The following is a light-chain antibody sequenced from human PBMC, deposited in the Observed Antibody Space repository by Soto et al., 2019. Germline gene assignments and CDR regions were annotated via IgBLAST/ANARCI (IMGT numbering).Light chain of an antibody. CDR3: QQYDNCPPEAT. J-gene: IGKJ1*01. CDR2: GAS. CDR1: QSVRSSY. V-gene: IGKV3-20*01. Sequence: EIVLTQSPGTLSLSPGERATLSCRASQSVRSSYLAWYQQKPGQAPRPLIXGASTRATGIPDRFSGSGCGTDFTLTIRRLAPEDFAVYYCQQYDNCPPEATFGQGTKVDIK.